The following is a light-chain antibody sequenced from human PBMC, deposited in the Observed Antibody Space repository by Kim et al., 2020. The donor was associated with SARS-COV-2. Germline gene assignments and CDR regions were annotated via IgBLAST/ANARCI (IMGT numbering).Light chain of an antibody. J-gene: IGLJ3*02. CDR2: DND. V-gene: IGLV1-51*01. CDR3: ATWDSSLSVGV. CDR1: RSNIGNNP. Sequence: QSVLTQPPSVSAAPGQKVTIPCSGSRSNIGNNPVSWYQQFPGTAPKLITYDNDKRPSGIPDRFSSSKSGTSATLGITGLRTGDEADYYCATWDSSLSVGVFGGGTKVTVL.